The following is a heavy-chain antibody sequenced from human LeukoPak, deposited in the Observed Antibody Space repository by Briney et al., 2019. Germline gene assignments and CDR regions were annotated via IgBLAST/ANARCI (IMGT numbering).Heavy chain of an antibody. J-gene: IGHJ6*02. V-gene: IGHV3-23*01. D-gene: IGHD1-26*01. CDR3: AKPGPATTNSYGMDV. CDR2: ISGSGGST. CDR1: GFTFSSYA. Sequence: PGGSLRLSCAASGFTFSSYAMSWVRQAPGKGLEWVSAISGSGGSTYYADSLKGRFTISRDNAKNSLYLQMNSLRAEDTAVYYCAKPGPATTNSYGMDVWGQGTTVTVSS.